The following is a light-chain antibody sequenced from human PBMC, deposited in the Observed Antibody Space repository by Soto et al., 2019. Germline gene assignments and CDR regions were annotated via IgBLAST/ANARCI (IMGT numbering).Light chain of an antibody. CDR2: AAS. CDR1: QSVGRA. Sequence: EIVMTQSPATLSVSPGETATPSCRASQSVGRAVAWYQHKPGQAPRHLIVAASIRATGVPGRFSGGGSGTEFTLTISSLQSEDFAVYYCQQYRNWPPLTFGGGTTVEIK. J-gene: IGKJ4*01. CDR3: QQYRNWPPLT. V-gene: IGKV3-15*01.